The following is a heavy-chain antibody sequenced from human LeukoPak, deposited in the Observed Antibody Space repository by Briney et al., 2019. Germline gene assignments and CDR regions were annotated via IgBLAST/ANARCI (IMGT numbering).Heavy chain of an antibody. CDR2: INWNGGST. V-gene: IGHV3-20*01. CDR1: GFTFSSYA. D-gene: IGHD3-10*01. J-gene: IGHJ3*02. Sequence: GGSLRLSCAASGFTFSSYAMSWVRQAPGKGLEWVSGINWNGGSTGYADSVKGRFTISRDNAKNSLYLQMNSLRAEDTALYHCARAIWFGELLLAFDIWGQGTMVTVSS. CDR3: ARAIWFGELLLAFDI.